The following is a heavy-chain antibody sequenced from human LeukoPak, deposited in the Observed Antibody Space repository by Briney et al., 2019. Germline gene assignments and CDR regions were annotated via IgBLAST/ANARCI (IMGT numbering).Heavy chain of an antibody. CDR2: IYYSGST. CDR3: ARWYSSGWYGGDY. V-gene: IGHV4-39*01. J-gene: IGHJ4*02. CDR1: GGSISSSSYY. Sequence: SETLSITCTVSGGSISSSSYYWGWIRQPPGKGLEWIGSIYYSGSTYYNPSLKSRVTISVDTSKNQFSLKLSSVTAADTAVYYCARWYSSGWYGGDYWGQGTLVTVSS. D-gene: IGHD6-19*01.